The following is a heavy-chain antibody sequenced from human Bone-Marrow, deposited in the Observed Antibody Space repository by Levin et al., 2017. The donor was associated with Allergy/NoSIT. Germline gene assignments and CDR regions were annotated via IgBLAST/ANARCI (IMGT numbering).Heavy chain of an antibody. CDR2: ALYDGTRQ. CDR1: GFTFSLYT. J-gene: IGHJ6*04. CDR3: VKDRTRGSPYSYSLDV. V-gene: IGHV3-30-3*01. Sequence: PGGSLRLSCATSGFTFSLYTIHWVRQAPGKGLEWVAVALYDGTRQFYSDSVKGRFTISRDNSRNTLSLQLDSLRPDDTALYYCVKDRTRGSPYSYSLDVWGGGTTVTVSS. D-gene: IGHD2-15*01.